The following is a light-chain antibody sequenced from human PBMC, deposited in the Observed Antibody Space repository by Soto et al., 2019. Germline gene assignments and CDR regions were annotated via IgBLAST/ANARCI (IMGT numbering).Light chain of an antibody. CDR2: GAS. Sequence: EIVMTQSPATLSVSPGERATLSCRASQRFSSNLAWYQQKPGQAPRLLIYGASTRATGIPARFSGSGSGTEFTLTISSLQSEDFAVYYCQQYKNWRTFGQGTKVDIK. V-gene: IGKV3-15*01. J-gene: IGKJ1*01. CDR1: QRFSSN. CDR3: QQYKNWRT.